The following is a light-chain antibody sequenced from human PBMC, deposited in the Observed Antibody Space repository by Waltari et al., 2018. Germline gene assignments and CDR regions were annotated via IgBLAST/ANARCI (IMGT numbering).Light chain of an antibody. Sequence: DIVMTQSPDSLAVSLGERATINCKSSESVLFSSRNKNPLAWDQQKPGHPPTLLLYWASTRESGVPDRFSGSGSGTDFTLTISSLQAEDVAIYYCQQYYDSPLTFGGGTKVEIK. CDR1: ESVLFSSRNKNP. V-gene: IGKV4-1*01. CDR2: WAS. J-gene: IGKJ4*01. CDR3: QQYYDSPLT.